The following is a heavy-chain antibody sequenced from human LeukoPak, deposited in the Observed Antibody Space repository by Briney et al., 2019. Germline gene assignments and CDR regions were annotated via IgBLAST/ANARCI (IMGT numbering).Heavy chain of an antibody. CDR1: GFTFSSYA. Sequence: GGSLRLSCAASGFTFSSYAMSWVRQAPGKGVEWVSAISGSGGSTYYADSVKGRFTISRDNSKNPLYLQMNSLRAEDTAVYYCAKDQIMVRGVLAYWGQGTLVTVSS. CDR3: AKDQIMVRGVLAY. CDR2: ISGSGGST. V-gene: IGHV3-23*01. D-gene: IGHD3-10*01. J-gene: IGHJ4*02.